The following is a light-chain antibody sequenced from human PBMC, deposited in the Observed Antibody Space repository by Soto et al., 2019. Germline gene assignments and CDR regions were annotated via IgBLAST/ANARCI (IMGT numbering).Light chain of an antibody. CDR1: QSVSSK. Sequence: EIVLTQSPGTLSLSLAERATLSCRASQSVSSKLAWYQQKPGQAPRVLIYGASSRATGIPDRFGGSGSGTDFTLTIIRLDPEDFAVHYCQQYGGSPRTFGQGTKLEI. CDR3: QQYGGSPRT. V-gene: IGKV3-20*01. J-gene: IGKJ2*01. CDR2: GAS.